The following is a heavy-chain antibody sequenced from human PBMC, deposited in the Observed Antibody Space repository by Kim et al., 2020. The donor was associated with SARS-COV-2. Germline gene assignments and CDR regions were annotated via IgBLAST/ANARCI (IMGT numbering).Heavy chain of an antibody. J-gene: IGHJ6*02. D-gene: IGHD1-1*01. Sequence: SVKVSCKASGGTFSSYAISWVRQAPGQGLEWMGRIIPILGIANYAQKFQGRVTITADKSTSTAYMELSSLRPEDTAVYYCARELRGLDPREDYGMDVWG. CDR2: IIPILGIA. V-gene: IGHV1-69*04. CDR1: GGTFSSYA. CDR3: ARELRGLDPREDYGMDV.